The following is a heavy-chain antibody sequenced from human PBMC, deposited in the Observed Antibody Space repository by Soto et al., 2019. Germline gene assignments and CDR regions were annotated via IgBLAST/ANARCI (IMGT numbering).Heavy chain of an antibody. CDR3: AKARAQYYDFWSGYPVDY. CDR1: GFTFSGSA. V-gene: IGHV3-73*01. J-gene: IGHJ4*02. D-gene: IGHD3-3*01. Sequence: PGGSLRLSCAASGFTFSGSAMHWVRQASGKGLEWVGRIRSKANSYATAYAASVKGRFTISRDDSKNTAYLQMNSLRAEDTAVYYCAKARAQYYDFWSGYPVDYWGQGTLVTVSS. CDR2: IRSKANSYAT.